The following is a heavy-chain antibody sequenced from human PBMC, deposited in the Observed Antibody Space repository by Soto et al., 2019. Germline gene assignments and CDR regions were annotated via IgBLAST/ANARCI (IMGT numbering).Heavy chain of an antibody. D-gene: IGHD1-26*01. CDR1: AGSISSYY. J-gene: IGHJ3*02. V-gene: IGHV4-59*08. CDR3: ARRYGSAFDI. Sequence: PSETLSLTCTVSAGSISSYYWSWIRQPPGKGLEWVGYIYYSGSTNSNPSLKSRVTISVDTSKNQFSLKLSSVTAADTAVYYCARRYGSAFDIWGQGTMVTVSS. CDR2: IYYSGST.